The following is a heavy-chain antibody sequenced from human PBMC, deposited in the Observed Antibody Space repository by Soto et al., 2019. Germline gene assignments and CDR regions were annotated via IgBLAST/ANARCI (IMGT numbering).Heavy chain of an antibody. CDR3: ARSQGGSSSLDIYYYYYYGMDV. CDR2: IIPIFGTA. V-gene: IGHV1-69*01. Sequence: QVQLVQSGAEVKKPGSSVKVSCKAPGGTFSSYAISWVRQAPGQGLEWMGGIIPIFGTAKYAQQFQGRVTITADESTSTGYMGLSSLRSEGTAVYCCARSQGGSSSLDIYYYYYYGMDVWGQGTTVTVSS. J-gene: IGHJ6*02. CDR1: GGTFSSYA. D-gene: IGHD2-15*01.